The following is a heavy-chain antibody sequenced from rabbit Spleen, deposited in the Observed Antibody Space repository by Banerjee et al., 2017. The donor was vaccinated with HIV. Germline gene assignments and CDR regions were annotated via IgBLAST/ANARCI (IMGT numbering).Heavy chain of an antibody. CDR3: ARDSGTGYGMEL. V-gene: IGHV1S40*01. J-gene: IGHJ6*01. CDR2: IEGGGSAFT. CDR1: GVSFSSDQY. D-gene: IGHD7-1*01. Sequence: QSLEESGGDLVKPGASLTLTCTASGVSFSSDQYMCWVRQAPGKGLEWIACIEGGGSAFTYFASWAKGRFTISKTSSTTVTLQMTSLTAADTATYFCARDSGTGYGMELWGQGTLVTVS.